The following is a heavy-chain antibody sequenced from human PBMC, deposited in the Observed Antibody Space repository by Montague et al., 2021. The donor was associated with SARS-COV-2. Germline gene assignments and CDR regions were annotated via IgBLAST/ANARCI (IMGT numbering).Heavy chain of an antibody. CDR2: IDNSGST. J-gene: IGHJ6*02. D-gene: IGHD1-20*01. CDR3: ARLTGSRVYYYHYGLDV. V-gene: IGHV4-4*09. Sequence: SETLSLTCSVSGGSFSPYYWTWIRQTPGKGLEWIGYIDNSGSTNYNPALESRVTLTVSASNNQFYLTLRSVTAADTAVYYCARLTGSRVYYYHYGLDVWGQGTTVTVSS. CDR1: GGSFSPYY.